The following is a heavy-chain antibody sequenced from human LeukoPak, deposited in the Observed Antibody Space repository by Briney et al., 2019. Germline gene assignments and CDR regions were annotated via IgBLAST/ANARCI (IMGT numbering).Heavy chain of an antibody. CDR1: GYTSTSYG. J-gene: IGHJ4*02. V-gene: IGHV1-18*01. CDR2: ISAYNGNT. CDR3: ARGAYGDYPPYFDY. D-gene: IGHD4-17*01. Sequence: ASVKVSCKASGYTSTSYGISWVRQAPGRGLEWMGWISAYNGNTNYAQKLQGRVTMTTDTSTSTAYMELRSLRSDDTAVYYCARGAYGDYPPYFDYWGQGTLVTVSS.